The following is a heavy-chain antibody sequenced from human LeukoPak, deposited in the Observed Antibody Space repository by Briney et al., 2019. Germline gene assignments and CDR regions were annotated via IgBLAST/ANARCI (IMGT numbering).Heavy chain of an antibody. CDR2: IGPTGSDR. V-gene: IGHV3-21*06. CDR1: GLTFSTSG. Sequence: GGSLRLSCTASGLTFSTSGFNWVRQAPGKGLEWVASIGPTGSDRYHADSIKGRFNISRDNANNCLYLQMNSLRAEDTAVYYCATETNGRHYDYWGQGTLLTVSS. D-gene: IGHD1-14*01. J-gene: IGHJ4*02. CDR3: ATETNGRHYDY.